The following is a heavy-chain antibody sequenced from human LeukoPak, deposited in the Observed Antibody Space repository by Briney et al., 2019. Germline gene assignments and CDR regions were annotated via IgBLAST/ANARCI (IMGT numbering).Heavy chain of an antibody. D-gene: IGHD3-10*01. V-gene: IGHV1-24*01. CDR1: GYALTELS. CDR2: FDPEDGET. Sequence: GASVKVSCKVSGYALTELSMHWVRQAPGKGLEWMGGFDPEDGETIYAQKFQGRVTMTEDTSTDTAYMELSSLRSEDTAVYYCARGTKIYGSGSYVYWGQGTLVTVSS. CDR3: ARGTKIYGSGSYVY. J-gene: IGHJ4*02.